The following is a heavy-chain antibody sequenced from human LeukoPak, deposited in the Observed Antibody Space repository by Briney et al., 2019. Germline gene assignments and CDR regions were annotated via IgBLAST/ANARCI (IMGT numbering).Heavy chain of an antibody. D-gene: IGHD4-17*01. CDR1: GGSISSSSYY. J-gene: IGHJ6*03. CDR3: ARDRLRTGDYYMDV. V-gene: IGHV4-61*02. CDR2: IYTSGST. Sequence: PSETLSLTCTVSGGSISSSSYYWSWIRQPAGKGLEWIGRIYTSGSTNYNPSLKSRVTISVDTSKNQFSLKLSFVTAADTAVYYCARDRLRTGDYYMDVWGKGTTVTVSS.